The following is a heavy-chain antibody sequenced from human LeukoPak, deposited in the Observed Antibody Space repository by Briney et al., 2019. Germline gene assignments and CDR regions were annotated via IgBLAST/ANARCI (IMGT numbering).Heavy chain of an antibody. D-gene: IGHD2-8*01. Sequence: GGSLRLSCAPSGFTFSRHGMQWVRQAPGKGLEWVAVISHDGTVQHYADSVKGRFTISRDNSDNTLYLQMNSLRDEDTAMYYCAKEGTRMASSYFDYRGQGTLITVSS. J-gene: IGHJ4*02. V-gene: IGHV3-30*18. CDR1: GFTFSRHG. CDR2: ISHDGTVQ. CDR3: AKEGTRMASSYFDY.